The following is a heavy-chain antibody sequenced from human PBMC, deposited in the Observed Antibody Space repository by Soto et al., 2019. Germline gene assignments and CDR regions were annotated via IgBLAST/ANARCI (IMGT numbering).Heavy chain of an antibody. CDR2: INPKFGDT. CDR1: GYTFTAYY. Sequence: QVQLVQSGAEVKEPGVSVRVSCEASGYTFTAYYIHWVRQAPGQGLEWMGWINPKFGDTTYAQDFQGRVSMTRDMAISTVYMDLSRLTSDDTDIYYCARKMDYYYGPGRVNGYCFWGQGTTVTVFS. V-gene: IGHV1-2*02. CDR3: ARKMDYYYGPGRVNGYCF. D-gene: IGHD3-10*01. J-gene: IGHJ6*02.